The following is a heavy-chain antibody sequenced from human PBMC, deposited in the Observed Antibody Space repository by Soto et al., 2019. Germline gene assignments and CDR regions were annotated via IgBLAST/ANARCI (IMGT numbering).Heavy chain of an antibody. CDR1: GFRFDGYA. D-gene: IGHD3-22*01. Sequence: GGSLRLSCAVSGFRFDGYAMHWFRQAPGKGLEWVSGISWNSGIIGYADSVKGRFTISRDNAENSLYLHMNSLRVEDTALYYCAKDYYSDSNASHFDYWGQGT. CDR2: ISWNSGII. V-gene: IGHV3-9*01. CDR3: AKDYYSDSNASHFDY. J-gene: IGHJ4*02.